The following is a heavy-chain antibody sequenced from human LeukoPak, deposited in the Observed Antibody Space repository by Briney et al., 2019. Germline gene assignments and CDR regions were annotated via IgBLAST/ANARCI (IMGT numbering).Heavy chain of an antibody. V-gene: IGHV3-23*01. CDR3: AKDXSYXXXXXGYSQXSXXY. D-gene: IGHD3-22*01. J-gene: IGHJ4*03. CDR2: ISGGGDTT. Sequence: GGSLRLSCAASGFTFSSYDMSWVRQAPGRGVEGGSTISGGGDTTYYADSVKGRFTISRDKSKHILYLQMNSLRAEDTAVYYCAKDXSYXXXXXGYSQXSXXYWGXXXXVT. CDR1: GFTFSSYD.